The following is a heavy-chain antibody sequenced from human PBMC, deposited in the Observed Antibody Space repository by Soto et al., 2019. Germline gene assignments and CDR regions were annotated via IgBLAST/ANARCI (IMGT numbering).Heavy chain of an antibody. CDR2: ISGSGVNT. CDR1: GFTFSTYA. J-gene: IGHJ4*02. D-gene: IGHD2-21*02. Sequence: EVQLLESGGGSVQPGGSLRLSCAASGFTFSTYAMVWVRQAPGKGLEWVSGISGSGVNTHYADSVKGRFTIARDNSKNMMYLQMNNLRAEDTAVYYCAKGGAYCYGDCIRAYWGQGTLVTVSS. CDR3: AKGGAYCYGDCIRAY. V-gene: IGHV3-23*01.